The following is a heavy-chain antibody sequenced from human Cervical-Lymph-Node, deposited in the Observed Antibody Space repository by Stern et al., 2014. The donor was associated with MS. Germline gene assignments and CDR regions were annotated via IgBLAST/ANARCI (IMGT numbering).Heavy chain of an antibody. D-gene: IGHD2-2*01. V-gene: IGHV1-46*01. CDR3: ARLRYQLGGIIYGMDV. J-gene: IGHJ6*02. CDR2: INPSGGST. CDR1: GYTFTSYY. Sequence: QVQLVQSGAEVKKPGASVKVSCKASGYTFTSYYMHWVRQAPGQGLEWMGIINPSGGSTSYAQKFQGRVTMTRDTSTSTVYMELSSLRSEDTAVYYCARLRYQLGGIIYGMDVWGQGTTVTVSS.